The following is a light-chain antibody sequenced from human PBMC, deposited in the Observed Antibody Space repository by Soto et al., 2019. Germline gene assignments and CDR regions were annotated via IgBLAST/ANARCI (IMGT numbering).Light chain of an antibody. V-gene: IGLV2-14*01. CDR2: DIR. CDR1: GNDVGDYDF. CDR3: SSYTSSNTHVL. J-gene: IGLJ2*01. Sequence: QSVLTQPASVSGSPGQSITISCTRIGNDVGDYDFVPWYQQHPGKAPKLVIYDIRNRPSGDSIRFSGSKSGNTASLTISGLQAEDEADYYCSSYTSSNTHVLFGGGTKVTVL.